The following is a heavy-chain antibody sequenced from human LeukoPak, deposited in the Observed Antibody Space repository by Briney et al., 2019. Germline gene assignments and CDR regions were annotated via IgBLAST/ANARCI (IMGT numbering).Heavy chain of an antibody. J-gene: IGHJ4*02. D-gene: IGHD6-19*01. CDR3: ARVGIAVDGGDY. CDR2: ISSSSSYI. V-gene: IGHV3-21*01. CDR1: GFTFSSYS. Sequence: GXSLRLSCAASGFTFSSYSMNWVRQAPGKGLEWVSSISSSSSYIYYADSVKGRFTISRDNAKNSLYLQMNSLRAEDTAVYYCARVGIAVDGGDYWGQGTLVTVSS.